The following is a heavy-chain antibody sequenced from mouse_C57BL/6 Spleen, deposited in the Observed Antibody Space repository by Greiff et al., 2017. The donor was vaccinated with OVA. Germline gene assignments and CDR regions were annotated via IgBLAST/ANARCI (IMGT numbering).Heavy chain of an antibody. CDR1: GFTFSSYG. V-gene: IGHV5-6*01. J-gene: IGHJ2*01. D-gene: IGHD1-1*01. CDR3: ARQPNYGSRDYCDY. Sequence: EVKLMESGGDLVKPGGSLKLSCAASGFTFSSYGMSWVRQTPDKRLEWVATISSGGSYTYYPDSVKGRFPISRDNAKNTLYLQMSSLKAEDTAMYYCARQPNYGSRDYCDYWGQGTTLTVSS. CDR2: ISSGGSYT.